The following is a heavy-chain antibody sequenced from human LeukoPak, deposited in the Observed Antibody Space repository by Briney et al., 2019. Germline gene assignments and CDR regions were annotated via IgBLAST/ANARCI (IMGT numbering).Heavy chain of an antibody. J-gene: IGHJ4*02. D-gene: IGHD3-10*01. CDR2: INPNSGGT. Sequence: ASVKVSCKAFGYTFTGYYMHWVRQAPGQGLEWMGWINPNSGGTNYAQKFQARVTMTRDTSISTAYMELSRLRSDDTAVYYCARVLYYYGSGSYPPGYWGQGTLVTVSS. CDR1: GYTFTGYY. V-gene: IGHV1-2*02. CDR3: ARVLYYYGSGSYPPGY.